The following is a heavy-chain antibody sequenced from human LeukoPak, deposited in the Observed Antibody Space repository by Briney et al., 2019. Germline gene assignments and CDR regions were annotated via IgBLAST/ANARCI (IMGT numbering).Heavy chain of an antibody. Sequence: ASVKVSRKASGYTFTGYYMHWVRQAPGQGLEWMGWINPNSGGTNYAQKFQGRVTMTRDTSISTAYMELSRLRSDDTAVYYCARVLLDYYYDSSDEGDAFDIWGQGTLVTVSS. D-gene: IGHD3-22*01. CDR3: ARVLLDYYYDSSDEGDAFDI. J-gene: IGHJ4*02. CDR2: INPNSGGT. CDR1: GYTFTGYY. V-gene: IGHV1-2*02.